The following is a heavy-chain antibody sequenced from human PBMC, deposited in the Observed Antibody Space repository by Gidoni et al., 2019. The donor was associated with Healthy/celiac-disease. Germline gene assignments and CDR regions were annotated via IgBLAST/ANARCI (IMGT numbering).Heavy chain of an antibody. J-gene: IGHJ4*02. CDR2: ISYDGSNK. CDR3: AKDGGTGYGSGSNLDY. V-gene: IGHV3-30*18. CDR1: GFAFSSSG. D-gene: IGHD3-10*01. Sequence: QVQLVESGRGVVQPGRSLRLSCAASGFAFSSSGMHWVRQAPGKGLEWVAVISYDGSNKYYADSVKGRFTISRDNSKNTRYLQMNSLRAEDTAVYYCAKDGGTGYGSGSNLDYWGQGTLVTVSS.